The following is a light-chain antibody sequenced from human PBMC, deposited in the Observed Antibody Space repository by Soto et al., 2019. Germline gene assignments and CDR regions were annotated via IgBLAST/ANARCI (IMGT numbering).Light chain of an antibody. CDR3: ASDSDTARVV. J-gene: IGLJ3*02. V-gene: IGLV2-14*01. Sequence: QSVLTQPASVSGSPGQSFTISCTGTDSDIGGYNYVSWYQQHAGKAPQLMIYEVSNRPPGISDRFSGSKSAYTTSLTISRLHAADEGDYYCASDSDTARVVFGGGTKGTVL. CDR1: DSDIGGYNY. CDR2: EVS.